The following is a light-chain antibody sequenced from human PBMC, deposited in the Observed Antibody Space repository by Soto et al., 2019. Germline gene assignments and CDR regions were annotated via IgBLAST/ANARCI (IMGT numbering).Light chain of an antibody. Sequence: DIQMTQSPSALSASVGDTVTVTCRASQSVSGWLAWYQQKPGEAPKLLIYDASALPRGVPSRFSGSGSGTKFTLTISSLQADYVATYCRQRNNSYSWTFGQGTKVDIK. V-gene: IGKV1-5*01. CDR1: QSVSGW. CDR3: QRNNSYSWT. CDR2: DAS. J-gene: IGKJ1*01.